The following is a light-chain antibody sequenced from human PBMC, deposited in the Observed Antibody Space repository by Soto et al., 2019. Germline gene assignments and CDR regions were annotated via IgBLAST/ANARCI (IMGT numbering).Light chain of an antibody. V-gene: IGKV3-20*01. CDR3: QQYGSSRT. J-gene: IGKJ1*01. Sequence: EIVLTQSPGTLSLSPGERATLSCRASQSVSSSYLAWYQQKPGRVPRLLIYGASSRAIAIPDRFSGSGSGTDFTLTISRLEPEDFAVYYCQQYGSSRTFGQGTKVEIK. CDR1: QSVSSSY. CDR2: GAS.